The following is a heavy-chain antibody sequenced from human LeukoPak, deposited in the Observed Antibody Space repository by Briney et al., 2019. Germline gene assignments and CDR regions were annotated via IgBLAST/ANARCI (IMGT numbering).Heavy chain of an antibody. CDR3: ASMASRRFDY. Sequence: PSETLSLTCTVSGGSISSSSYYWGWIRQPPGKGLEWIGSIYYSGSTYYNPSLKSRVTISVDTSKNQFSLKLSSVTAADTAVHDGASMASRRFDYWGQGTLVTVSS. CDR2: IYYSGST. J-gene: IGHJ4*02. V-gene: IGHV4-39*07. CDR1: GGSISSSSYY. D-gene: IGHD3-10*01.